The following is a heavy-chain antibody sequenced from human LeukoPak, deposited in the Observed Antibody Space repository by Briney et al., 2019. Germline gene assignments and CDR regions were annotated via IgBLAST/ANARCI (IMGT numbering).Heavy chain of an antibody. CDR1: GFTFTTYA. CDR3: AKLMGATGGGDY. Sequence: GGSLRLSCAVSGFTFTTYAMNWVRQAPGKGLEWVSTLSNSGYSTYYADSVKGRFTISRDNSKNTLYLQMNSLRAEDTAVYYCAKLMGATGGGDYWGQGTLVTVSS. D-gene: IGHD1-26*01. CDR2: LSNSGYST. V-gene: IGHV3-23*01. J-gene: IGHJ4*02.